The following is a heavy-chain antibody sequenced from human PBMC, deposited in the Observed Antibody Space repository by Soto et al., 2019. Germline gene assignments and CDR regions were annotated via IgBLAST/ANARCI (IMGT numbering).Heavy chain of an antibody. V-gene: IGHV3-30*18. Sequence: GGSLRLSCAAPGFTFSSYGMHWVRQAPGKGLEWVAVISYDGSNKYYADSVKGRFTISRDNSKNTLYLQMNSLRAEDTAVYYCAKDQTSHSYGFHYYYYGMDVWGQGTTVTVSS. CDR2: ISYDGSNK. D-gene: IGHD5-18*01. CDR1: GFTFSSYG. CDR3: AKDQTSHSYGFHYYYYGMDV. J-gene: IGHJ6*02.